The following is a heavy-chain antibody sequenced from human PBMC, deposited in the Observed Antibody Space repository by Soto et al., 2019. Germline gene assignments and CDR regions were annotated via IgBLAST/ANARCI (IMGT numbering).Heavy chain of an antibody. D-gene: IGHD5-12*01. Sequence: PGGSLRLSCAASGFTFRNYGMNWVRQAPGKGLEWVSYIGIGSSTKYYADSVKGRFTISRDNAKNSLYLQMNSLRAEDTAVYYCAKGYTVDIVATSVDYWGQGTLVTVSS. V-gene: IGHV3-48*01. J-gene: IGHJ4*02. CDR3: AKGYTVDIVATSVDY. CDR2: IGIGSSTK. CDR1: GFTFRNYG.